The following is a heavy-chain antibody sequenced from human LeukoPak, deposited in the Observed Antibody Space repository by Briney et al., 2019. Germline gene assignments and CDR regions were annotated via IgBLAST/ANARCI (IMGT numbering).Heavy chain of an antibody. J-gene: IGHJ5*02. V-gene: IGHV3-11*01. Sequence: PGGSLRLSCAASGFTFSDYYMTWIRQAPGKGLEWVSYISSSSHNIHYANSVRGRFTISRDNAKNSVYLQMNSLRAEDTAIYYCARAAGWFDPWGQGTLVTVSS. CDR1: GFTFSDYY. CDR3: ARAAGWFDP. CDR2: ISSSSHNI.